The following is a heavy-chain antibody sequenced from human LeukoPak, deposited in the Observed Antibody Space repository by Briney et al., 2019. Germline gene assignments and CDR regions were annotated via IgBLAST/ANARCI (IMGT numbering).Heavy chain of an antibody. D-gene: IGHD1-26*01. CDR1: GYTFTSYG. CDR2: ISAYNGNT. V-gene: IGHV1-18*01. CDR3: ARRGRDPMYYYYYMDV. J-gene: IGHJ6*03. Sequence: ASVKVSCKASGYTFTSYGISWVRQAPGQGLEWMGWISAYNGNTNYAQKLQGRVTMTTDTSTSTAYMELRSLRSDDTAVYYCARRGRDPMYYYYYMDVWGKGTTVTVSS.